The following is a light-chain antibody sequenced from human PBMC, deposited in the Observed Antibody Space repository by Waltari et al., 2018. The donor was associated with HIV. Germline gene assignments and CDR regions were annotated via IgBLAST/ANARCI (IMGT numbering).Light chain of an antibody. V-gene: IGKV1-39*01. Sequence: IQMTQSPSSCSPPVGAGATIPCRASQSIDNYLNWYQQKPGKAPNLLILAASSLQSGVPSRFRGSGSGTDFTLTISSLHPEDFATYSCQQSYITPWTYGQGTKVDI. CDR1: QSIDNY. CDR3: QQSYITPWT. CDR2: AAS. J-gene: IGKJ1*01.